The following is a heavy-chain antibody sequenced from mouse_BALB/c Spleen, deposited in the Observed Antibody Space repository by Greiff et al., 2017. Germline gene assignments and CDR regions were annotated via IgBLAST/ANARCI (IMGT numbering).Heavy chain of an antibody. D-gene: IGHD2-3*01. CDR2: ISSGGSYT. CDR3: ASLYDGYYEDY. J-gene: IGHJ2*01. Sequence: EVKLMESGGGLVKPGGSLKLSCAASGFTFSSYAMSWVRQTPEKRLEWVATISSGGSYTYYPDSVKGRFTISRDNAKNTLYLQMSSLRSEDTAMYYCASLYDGYYEDYWGQGTTLTVSS. V-gene: IGHV5-9-3*01. CDR1: GFTFSSYA.